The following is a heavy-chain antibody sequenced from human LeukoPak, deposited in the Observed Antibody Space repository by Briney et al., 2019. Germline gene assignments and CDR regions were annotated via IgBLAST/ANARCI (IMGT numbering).Heavy chain of an antibody. V-gene: IGHV3-23*01. CDR3: ARDESATYYYGSGSYRY. D-gene: IGHD3-10*01. CDR1: GFTFSSYA. CDR2: ISGSGGST. J-gene: IGHJ4*02. Sequence: GGSLRLSCAASGFTFSSYAMSWVRQAPGKGLEWVSAISGSGGSTYYADSVKGRFTISRDNSKNTLYLQMNSLRDEDTAVYYCARDESATYYYGSGSYRYWGQGTLVTVSS.